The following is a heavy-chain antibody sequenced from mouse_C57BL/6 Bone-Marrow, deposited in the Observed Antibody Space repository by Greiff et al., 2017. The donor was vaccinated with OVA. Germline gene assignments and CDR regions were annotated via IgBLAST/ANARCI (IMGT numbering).Heavy chain of an antibody. D-gene: IGHD2-12*01. CDR2: INYDGSST. CDR3: ARDYDEYFDV. Sequence: EVMLVESEGGLVQPGSSMKLSCTASGFTFSDYYMAWVRQVPEKGLEWVANINYDGSSTYYLDSLKSRFIISRDNAKNILYLQMSSLKSEDTATYYCARDYDEYFDVWGTGTTVTVSS. CDR1: GFTFSDYY. V-gene: IGHV5-16*01. J-gene: IGHJ1*03.